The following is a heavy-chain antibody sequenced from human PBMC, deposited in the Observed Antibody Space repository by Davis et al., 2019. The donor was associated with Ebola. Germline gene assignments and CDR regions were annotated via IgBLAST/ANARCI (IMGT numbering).Heavy chain of an antibody. Sequence: ASVKVSCKASGSTFTSYGIHWVRQAPGQGLEWMGWINAGNGNRQYAQKFQGRVTITRDTSANTAYVEVSSLRSEDTAVFHCVGERPGTGIYDYWGQGTLVTVSS. V-gene: IGHV1-3*01. CDR3: VGERPGTGIYDY. CDR1: GSTFTSYG. J-gene: IGHJ4*02. D-gene: IGHD7-27*01. CDR2: INAGNGNR.